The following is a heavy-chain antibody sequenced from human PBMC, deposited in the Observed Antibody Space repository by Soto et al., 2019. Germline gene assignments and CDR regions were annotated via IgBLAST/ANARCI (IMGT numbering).Heavy chain of an antibody. J-gene: IGHJ4*02. CDR1: GGSFSGYY. V-gene: IGHV4-34*01. D-gene: IGHD2-21*02. Sequence: PSETLSLTCAVYGGSFSGYYWSWIRQPPGKGLEWIGEINHGGSTNYNPSLKSRVTISVDTSKNQFSLKLSSVTAADTAVYYCARAGIKHTPQEHIVLVTAILYFDYWGQGTLVTVSS. CDR3: ARAGIKHTPQEHIVLVTAILYFDY. CDR2: INHGGST.